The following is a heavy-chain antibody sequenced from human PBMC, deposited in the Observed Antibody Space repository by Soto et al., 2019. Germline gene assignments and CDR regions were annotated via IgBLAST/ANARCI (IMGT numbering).Heavy chain of an antibody. CDR1: GFTFSSYS. Sequence: VGSLRLSCAASGFTFSSYSMNWVRQAPGKGLEWVSSISSSSSYIYYADSVKGRFTISRDNAKNSLYLQMNSLRAEDTAVYYCARAHCSSTSCYWAFDYWGQGTRVSVSS. CDR2: ISSSSSYI. CDR3: ARAHCSSTSCYWAFDY. V-gene: IGHV3-21*01. J-gene: IGHJ4*02. D-gene: IGHD2-2*01.